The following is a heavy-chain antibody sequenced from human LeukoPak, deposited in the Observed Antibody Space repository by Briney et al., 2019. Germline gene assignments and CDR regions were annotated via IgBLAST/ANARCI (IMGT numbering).Heavy chain of an antibody. J-gene: IGHJ4*02. CDR3: ASVGSSWYFDY. Sequence: PSETLSLTCTVSGGSISSHYWSWIRQPPGKGLEWIGYIYYSGSTKYNPSHKSRVTISVDTSKNQFSLKLSSVTAADTAVYYCASVGSSWYFDYWGQGTLVTVSS. V-gene: IGHV4-59*11. CDR1: GGSISSHY. CDR2: IYYSGST. D-gene: IGHD6-13*01.